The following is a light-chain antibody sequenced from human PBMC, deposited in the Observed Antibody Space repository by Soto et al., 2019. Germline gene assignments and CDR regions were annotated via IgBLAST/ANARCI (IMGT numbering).Light chain of an antibody. Sequence: EIVLTQSPGTLSLSPGERATLSCRASQNVDSSYLAWYQQKPGQAPRLLIYDAGSRATGTPDRFSGRGSGTDFTLTISRLEPEDFAVYYCQQYGSSPRTFGQGTKVEV. CDR2: DAG. J-gene: IGKJ1*01. CDR1: QNVDSSY. V-gene: IGKV3-20*01. CDR3: QQYGSSPRT.